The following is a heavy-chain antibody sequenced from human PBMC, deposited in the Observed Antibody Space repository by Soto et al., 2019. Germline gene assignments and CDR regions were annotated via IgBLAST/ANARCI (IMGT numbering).Heavy chain of an antibody. D-gene: IGHD2-2*01. J-gene: IGHJ4*02. CDR1: GGSFSGYY. V-gene: IGHV4-34*01. CDR3: ARAWRDIVVVPAERKFDY. CDR2: INHSGST. Sequence: SETLSLTCAVYGGSFSGYYWSWIRQPPGKGLEWIGEINHSGSTNYNPSLKSRVTISVDTSKNQFSLKLSSVTAADTAVYYCARAWRDIVVVPAERKFDYWGQGTLVTVSS.